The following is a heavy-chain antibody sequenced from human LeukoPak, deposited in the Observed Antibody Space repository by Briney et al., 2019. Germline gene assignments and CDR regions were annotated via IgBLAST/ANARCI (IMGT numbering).Heavy chain of an antibody. Sequence: SETLSLTCAVYGGSFSGYYWSWIRQPPGKGLEWIGEINHSGSTNYNPSLKSRVSISVDTSKNQFSLKLSSVTAADTAVYYCARPYGSSWYGYWGQGTLVTVSS. J-gene: IGHJ4*02. CDR3: ARPYGSSWYGY. V-gene: IGHV4-34*01. CDR1: GGSFSGYY. CDR2: INHSGST. D-gene: IGHD6-13*01.